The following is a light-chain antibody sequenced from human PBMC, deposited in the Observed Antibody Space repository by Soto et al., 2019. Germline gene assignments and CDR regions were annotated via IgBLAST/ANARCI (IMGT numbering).Light chain of an antibody. CDR2: DAS. Sequence: IQMTQSPSTLSACVGDRVTITCRASQSISSWLAWYQQKPGKAPKLLIYDASSLESGVPSRFSGSGSGTEFTLTISSLQPDDFATYYCQQYNSYSWTFGQGIKADIK. J-gene: IGKJ1*01. V-gene: IGKV1-5*01. CDR3: QQYNSYSWT. CDR1: QSISSW.